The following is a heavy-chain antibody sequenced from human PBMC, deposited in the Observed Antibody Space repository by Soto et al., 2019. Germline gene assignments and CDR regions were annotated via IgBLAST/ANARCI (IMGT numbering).Heavy chain of an antibody. CDR2: IYYTGTT. J-gene: IGHJ5*02. Sequence: QVQLQESGPGLVKPSETLSLTCTVSGDPLSSGSYYWSWIRQSQGKRLEWIAYIYYTGTTKYNTSHKSRVTISVDTYKNQFSLRLTSVTAADTAVYYCATDASPYFDLLSAFHPWGQGTLVTVSS. CDR3: ATDASPYFDLLSAFHP. D-gene: IGHD3-9*01. V-gene: IGHV4-61*01. CDR1: GDPLSSGSYY.